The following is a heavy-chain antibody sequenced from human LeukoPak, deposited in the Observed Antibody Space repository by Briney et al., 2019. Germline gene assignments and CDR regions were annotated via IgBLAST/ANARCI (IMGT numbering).Heavy chain of an antibody. CDR1: GFTFDDYA. CDR3: ASAYYDILTGYYDAFDI. J-gene: IGHJ3*02. V-gene: IGHV3-9*01. D-gene: IGHD3-9*01. Sequence: PGRSLRLSCAASGFTFDDYAMPWVRQAPGKGLEWVSGISWNSGSIGYADSVKGRFTISRDNAKNSLYLQMNSLRAEDTAVYYCASAYYDILTGYYDAFDIWGQGTMVTVSS. CDR2: ISWNSGSI.